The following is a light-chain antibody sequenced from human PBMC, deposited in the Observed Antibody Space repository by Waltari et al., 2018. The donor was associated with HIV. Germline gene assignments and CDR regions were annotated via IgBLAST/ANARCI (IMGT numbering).Light chain of an antibody. J-gene: IGKJ1*01. CDR2: STS. Sequence: EIVMTQSPATLSVSPGERATLSCRASQSVSRNLAWYQHKPGQTPRLLIHSTSPRATGIPARFSGSGSGTEFTLTFSSLQSEDFAVYYCQQYNNWPPTFGQGTKVEFK. CDR1: QSVSRN. CDR3: QQYNNWPPT. V-gene: IGKV3D-15*01.